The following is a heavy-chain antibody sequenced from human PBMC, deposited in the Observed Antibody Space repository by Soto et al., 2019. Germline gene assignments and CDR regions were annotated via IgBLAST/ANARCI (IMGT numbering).Heavy chain of an antibody. V-gene: IGHV1-69*08. D-gene: IGHD6-19*01. J-gene: IGHJ4*02. CDR3: AAYTSGHNSDAY. Sequence: QVHLIQSGAEVKKPGSSVRVSCNTSGGIFSNYIINWVRQAPGQGLEWMGKIIPVFAPANYAQKFQGRITITADESTNTAYMEMSSLRSEDTAVYYCAAYTSGHNSDAYWGQGTLVTVSS. CDR1: GGIFSNYI. CDR2: IIPVFAPA.